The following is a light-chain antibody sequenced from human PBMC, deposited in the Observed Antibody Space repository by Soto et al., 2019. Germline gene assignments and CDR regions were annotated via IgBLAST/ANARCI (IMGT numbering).Light chain of an antibody. CDR3: TSYTSSSTLYV. Sequence: QSALTQPASVSGSPGQSITISCTGTSTDVGGYNYVSWYQQHPGKAPKLVIYEVSNRPSGVSNRFSGSKSGNTASLTISGLQDEDEADYYCTSYTSSSTLYVFGTGTKVTVL. CDR1: STDVGGYNY. J-gene: IGLJ1*01. CDR2: EVS. V-gene: IGLV2-14*01.